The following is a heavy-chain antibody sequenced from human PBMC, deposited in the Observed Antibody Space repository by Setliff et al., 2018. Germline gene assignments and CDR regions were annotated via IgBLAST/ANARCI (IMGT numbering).Heavy chain of an antibody. CDR2: INTNTGNP. CDR1: GYTFTSYA. J-gene: IGHJ4*02. D-gene: IGHD2-2*01. CDR3: ARIVCSSTSCSRFRY. V-gene: IGHV7-4-1*02. Sequence: ASVKVSCKASGYTFTSYAMNWVRQAPGQGLEWMGWINTNTGNPTYAQGFTGRFVFSLDTSVSTAYLQISSLKAEDTAVYYCARIVCSSTSCSRFRYWGQGTLVTVSS.